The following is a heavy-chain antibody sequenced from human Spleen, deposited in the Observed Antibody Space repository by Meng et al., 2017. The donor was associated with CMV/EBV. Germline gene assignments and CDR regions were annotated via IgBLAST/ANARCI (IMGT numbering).Heavy chain of an antibody. Sequence: SETLSLTCAVYGGSFSGYYWSWIRQPPGKGLEWIGEINHSGSTNYNPSLKSRVTISVDTSKNQFSLKLSSVTAADTAVYYCAGIVGATNWGQGTLVTVSS. D-gene: IGHD1-26*01. J-gene: IGHJ4*02. CDR3: AGIVGATN. V-gene: IGHV4-34*01. CDR1: GGSFSGYY. CDR2: INHSGST.